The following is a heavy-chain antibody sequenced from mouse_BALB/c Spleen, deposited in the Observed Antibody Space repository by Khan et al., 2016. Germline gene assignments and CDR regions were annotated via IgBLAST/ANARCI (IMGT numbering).Heavy chain of an antibody. CDR2: IRLKSNNYAT. J-gene: IGHJ3*01. CDR1: GFIFTNYW. V-gene: IGHV6-6*02. Sequence: EVKLEESGGGLVQPGGSMKLSCVVSGFIFTNYWMNWVRQSPEKGLEWIAEIRLKSNNYATHYAESVKGRFTISRDDSKNSVYLQMIILRVEDTGIYYGTRDWAWFTYWGQGTLVTVSA. CDR3: TRDWAWFTY.